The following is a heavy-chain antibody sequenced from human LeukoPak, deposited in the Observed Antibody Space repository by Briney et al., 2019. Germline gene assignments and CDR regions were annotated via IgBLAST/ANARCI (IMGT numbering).Heavy chain of an antibody. CDR1: GLTLSSYG. V-gene: IGHV3-30*02. D-gene: IGHD3-3*01. J-gene: IGHJ4*02. CDR2: IRYDGSNK. Sequence: GGSLRLSCAASGLTLSSYGMHWVRQAPGKGLEWVAFIRYDGSNKYYADSVKGRFTISRDNSKNTLYLQMHSLRAEYTAVYYCAKIITTYFDYWGQGTLVTVSS. CDR3: AKIITTYFDY.